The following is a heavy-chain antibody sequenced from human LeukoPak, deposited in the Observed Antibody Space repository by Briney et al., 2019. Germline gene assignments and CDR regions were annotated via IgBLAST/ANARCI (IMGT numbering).Heavy chain of an antibody. D-gene: IGHD6-13*01. CDR2: ISDTGRLS. J-gene: IGHJ4*02. CDR1: GFTFSSSA. CDR3: ARGPRVAAAGTGGGAFDY. Sequence: GGSLRLSCAASGFTFSSSAMSWVRQAPGKGLEWVAAISDTGRLSYCADSVKGRFTISRDNSKNTLYLQMNSLRAEDTAVYYCARGPRVAAAGTGGGAFDYWGQGTLVTVSS. V-gene: IGHV3-23*01.